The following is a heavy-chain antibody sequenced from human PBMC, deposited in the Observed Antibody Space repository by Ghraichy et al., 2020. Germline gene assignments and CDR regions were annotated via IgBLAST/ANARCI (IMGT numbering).Heavy chain of an antibody. CDR3: AYAIIAAPVYGAFDI. Sequence: SGPTLVKPTQTLTLTCTFSGFSLSTSGVGVGWIRQSPGKALEWLALISWDVDKRYRPSLNSRLTITKDTSKNQVVLTMTNMDPVDTATYYCAYAIIAAPVYGAFDIWGQGTMVTVSS. V-gene: IGHV2-5*02. D-gene: IGHD6-13*01. CDR2: ISWDVDK. CDR1: GFSLSTSGVG. J-gene: IGHJ3*02.